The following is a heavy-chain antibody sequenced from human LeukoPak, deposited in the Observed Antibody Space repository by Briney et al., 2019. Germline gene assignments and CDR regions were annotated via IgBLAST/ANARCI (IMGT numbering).Heavy chain of an antibody. Sequence: SETLSLTCAVYGGSFSGYYWSWIRQPPAKGLEWIGEINHSGSTNYNPSLKSRVTISVDKAKNQFSLKLSSVTAADTAVYYCARVHVLLWFGSPTPDYYYMDVWGKGTTVTVSS. V-gene: IGHV4-34*01. D-gene: IGHD3-10*01. CDR2: INHSGST. CDR3: ARVHVLLWFGSPTPDYYYMDV. J-gene: IGHJ6*03. CDR1: GGSFSGYY.